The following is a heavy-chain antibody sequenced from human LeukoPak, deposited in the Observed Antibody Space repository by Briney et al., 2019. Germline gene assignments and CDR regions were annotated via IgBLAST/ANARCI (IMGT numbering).Heavy chain of an antibody. J-gene: IGHJ4*02. CDR3: ARGIPAYCSGGSCYSGTYFDY. CDR2: INRSGST. Sequence: SETLSLTCAVYGGSFSGYYWSWIRQPPGKGLEWIGEINRSGSTNYNPSLKSRVTISVDTSKNQFSLKLSSVTAADTAVYYCARGIPAYCSGGSCYSGTYFDYWGQGTLVTVSS. CDR1: GGSFSGYY. V-gene: IGHV4-34*01. D-gene: IGHD2-15*01.